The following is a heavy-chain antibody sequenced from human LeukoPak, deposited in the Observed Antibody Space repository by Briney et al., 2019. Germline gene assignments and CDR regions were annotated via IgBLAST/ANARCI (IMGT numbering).Heavy chain of an antibody. V-gene: IGHV1-2*02. CDR3: ARDPRGIYDY. CDR1: GYSFTAAYN. Sequence: ASLKVPSKASGYSFTAAYNIHWLRQAPGQGPEFMGWINPSSGDTRYAQKFQVRVTVTRDTIISTAYMELSSLTSDDTAVYYCARDPRGIYDYWGQGGLVTVSS. CDR2: INPSSGDT. D-gene: IGHD5/OR15-5a*01. J-gene: IGHJ4*02.